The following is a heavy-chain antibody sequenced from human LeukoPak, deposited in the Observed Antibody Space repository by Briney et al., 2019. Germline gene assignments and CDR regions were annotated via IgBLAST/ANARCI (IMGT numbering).Heavy chain of an antibody. CDR1: GFTFSAYG. Sequence: PGRSLRLSCAASGFTFSAYGMQWVRQAPGKGLEWLAVISKTGGTKYYADSVKGRFTVSRDNAGNTLYLQMNSLRPEDTAVYYCAKEVGYNYAPLDYWGLGTLVTVSP. CDR2: ISKTGGTK. CDR3: AKEVGYNYAPLDY. J-gene: IGHJ4*02. V-gene: IGHV3-30*18. D-gene: IGHD5-18*01.